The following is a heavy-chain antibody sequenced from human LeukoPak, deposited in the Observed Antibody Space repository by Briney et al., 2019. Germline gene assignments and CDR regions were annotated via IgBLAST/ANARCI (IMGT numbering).Heavy chain of an antibody. J-gene: IGHJ4*02. D-gene: IGHD5-18*01. Sequence: SQTLSLTCTVSGGSITNGGYYWSWIRQPPGKGLEWIGEINHSGSTNYNPSLKSRVTISVDTSKNQFSLKLSSVTAADTAVYYCARGVPKWIQLWSTRAPFFDYWGQGTLVTVSS. CDR3: ARGVPKWIQLWSTRAPFFDY. V-gene: IGHV4-34*01. CDR1: GGSITNGGYY. CDR2: INHSGST.